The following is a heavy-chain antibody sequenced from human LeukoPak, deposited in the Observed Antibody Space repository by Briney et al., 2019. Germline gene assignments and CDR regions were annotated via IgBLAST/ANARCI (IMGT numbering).Heavy chain of an antibody. CDR1: GYTFTGYY. V-gene: IGHV1-2*02. CDR3: ANLRWFQTWGYYGMDV. J-gene: IGHJ6*02. Sequence: ASVKVSCKASGYTFTGYYMHWVRQAPGQGLEWMGWINPTSGGSNYAEKFQGRVTMTRDTSISTAYMELSSLRSDDTAVYYCANLRWFQTWGYYGMDVWGQGTAVTVSS. CDR2: INPTSGGS. D-gene: IGHD4-23*01.